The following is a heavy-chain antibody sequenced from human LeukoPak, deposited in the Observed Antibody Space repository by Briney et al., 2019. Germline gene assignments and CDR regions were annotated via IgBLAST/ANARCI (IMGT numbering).Heavy chain of an antibody. D-gene: IGHD5-18*01. CDR1: GFTFSNAW. V-gene: IGHV3-23*01. CDR3: AKPAPIQLQGLWFDC. Sequence: GGSLRLSCAASGFTFSNAWMSWVRQAPGKGLEWVSAISGSGGSTYYADSVKSRFTISRDNSKNTLYLQMNSLRAEDTAVYYCAKPAPIQLQGLWFDCWGQGTLVTVSS. J-gene: IGHJ4*02. CDR2: ISGSGGST.